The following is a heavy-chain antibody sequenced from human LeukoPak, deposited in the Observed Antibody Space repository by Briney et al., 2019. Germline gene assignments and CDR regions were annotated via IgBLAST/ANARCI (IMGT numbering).Heavy chain of an antibody. J-gene: IGHJ3*02. V-gene: IGHV3-30*18. CDR3: AKDQVVGATIAAFDI. D-gene: IGHD1-26*01. CDR2: ISYDGSKK. CDR1: GFTFSSYG. Sequence: QPGRSLRLSCAASGFTFSSYGMHWVRQAPGKGLEWVAVISYDGSKKYYANSVKGRFTISRDNSKNTLYLQMNSLRAEDTAVYYCAKDQVVGATIAAFDIWGQGTMVTVSS.